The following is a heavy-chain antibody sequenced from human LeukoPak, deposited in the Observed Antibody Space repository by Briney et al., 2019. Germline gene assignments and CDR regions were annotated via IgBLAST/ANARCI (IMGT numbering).Heavy chain of an antibody. CDR1: GFTLSDYY. D-gene: IGHD3-10*01. CDR2: VSSSSSYT. V-gene: IGHV3-11*06. Sequence: GGSLRLSCAASGFTLSDYYMNRIRQAPGKGLEWVSYVSSSSSYTNYADSVKGRFTISRDNAKNSLYLQMNSLRAEDTAVYYCARFDGSGSREVFDPWGQGTLVTVSS. CDR3: ARFDGSGSREVFDP. J-gene: IGHJ5*02.